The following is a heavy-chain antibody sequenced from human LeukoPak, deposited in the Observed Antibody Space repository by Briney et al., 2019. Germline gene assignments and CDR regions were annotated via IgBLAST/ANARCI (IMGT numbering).Heavy chain of an antibody. CDR3: ARGQWLDY. D-gene: IGHD6-19*01. CDR1: GFTVSNAW. V-gene: IGHV3-21*01. Sequence: GGSLRLSCAASGFTVSNAWMSWFRQAPGKGLEWVSSISSSSSYIAYSDSVKGRFTISRDNAKNSLYLQMNSLRAEDTAVFYCARGQWLDYWGQGTLLIVSS. CDR2: ISSSSSYI. J-gene: IGHJ4*02.